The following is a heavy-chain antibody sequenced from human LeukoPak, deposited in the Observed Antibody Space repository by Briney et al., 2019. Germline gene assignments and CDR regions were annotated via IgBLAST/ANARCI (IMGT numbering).Heavy chain of an antibody. V-gene: IGHV3-74*01. Sequence: GGSLRLSCVGSGFSFSGYWMHWVRQVPGKGLVWVSRINSDETRINYADSVKGRFTISRDNSKNTLYLQMNSLRAEDTAVYYCAKDRTGDYSSYFDYWGQGTLVTVSS. CDR2: INSDETRI. J-gene: IGHJ4*02. CDR1: GFSFSGYW. D-gene: IGHD4-17*01. CDR3: AKDRTGDYSSYFDY.